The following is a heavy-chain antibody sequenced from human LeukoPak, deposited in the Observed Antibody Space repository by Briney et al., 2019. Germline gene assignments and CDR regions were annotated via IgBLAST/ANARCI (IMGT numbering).Heavy chain of an antibody. CDR3: ARVDCSSTSCRGVFDY. J-gene: IGHJ4*02. CDR1: GYTFTGYY. CDR2: INPNSGGT. D-gene: IGHD2-2*01. V-gene: IGHV1-2*02. Sequence: GASVKVSCKASGYTFTGYYVHWVRQAPGQGLEWMGWINPNSGGTNYAQKFQGRVTMTRDTSISTAYMELSRLRSDDTAVYYCARVDCSSTSCRGVFDYWGQGTLVTVSS.